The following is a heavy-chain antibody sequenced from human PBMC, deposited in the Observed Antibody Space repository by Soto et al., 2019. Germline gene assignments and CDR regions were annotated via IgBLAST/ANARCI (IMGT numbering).Heavy chain of an antibody. CDR1: GYSFTTYW. Sequence: PGESLKISCKGSGYSFTTYWISWVRQMPGKGLEWMGRIDPSDSYTNYSPSFQGHVTISADKSISTAYLQWSSLKASDTAMYYCARHPLVEDIVVVPAARNNYYYGMDVWGQGTTVTVSS. D-gene: IGHD2-2*01. CDR2: IDPSDSYT. CDR3: ARHPLVEDIVVVPAARNNYYYGMDV. V-gene: IGHV5-10-1*01. J-gene: IGHJ6*02.